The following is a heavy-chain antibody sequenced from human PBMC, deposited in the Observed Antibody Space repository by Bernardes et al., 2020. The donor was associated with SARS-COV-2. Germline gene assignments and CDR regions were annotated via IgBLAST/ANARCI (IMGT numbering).Heavy chain of an antibody. CDR2: ISYSGST. Sequence: SETLSLSCTVSGGSISTYYYSWIRQPPGKGLEWIGYISYSGSTNYNPALKSRVTISVDASNNHVSLNLNSVTAADTAVYYCARPNGDSPRGSFDIWGQGTMVTVSS. CDR1: GGSISTYY. CDR3: ARPNGDSPRGSFDI. V-gene: IGHV4-59*01. J-gene: IGHJ3*02. D-gene: IGHD3-22*01.